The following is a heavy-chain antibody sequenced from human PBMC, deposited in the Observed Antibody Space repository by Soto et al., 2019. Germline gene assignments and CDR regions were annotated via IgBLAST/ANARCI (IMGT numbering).Heavy chain of an antibody. CDR1: GGSFSGYY. J-gene: IGHJ4*02. V-gene: IGHV4-34*01. Sequence: SETLSLTCAVYGGSFSGYYWSWIRQPPGKGLEWIGEINHSGSTNYNPSLKSRVTISVDTSKNQFSLKLSSVTAADTAVYYCAIDPDSSGYYRFDYWGQGTLVTVSS. CDR3: AIDPDSSGYYRFDY. D-gene: IGHD3-22*01. CDR2: INHSGST.